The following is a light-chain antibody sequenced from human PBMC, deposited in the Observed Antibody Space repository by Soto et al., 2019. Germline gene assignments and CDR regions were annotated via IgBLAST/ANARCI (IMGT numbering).Light chain of an antibody. CDR2: KAS. CDR3: QQYNSYSRT. J-gene: IGKJ1*01. V-gene: IGKV1-5*03. Sequence: DIQMTQSPSTMSASVGDRVTITCRASQSIDSWLAWYQQKPGKAPKFLMYKASNLESGVPSRFSGSGSETEFTLTISSLQPDDFATYYCQQYNSYSRTFGQGTKVDIK. CDR1: QSIDSW.